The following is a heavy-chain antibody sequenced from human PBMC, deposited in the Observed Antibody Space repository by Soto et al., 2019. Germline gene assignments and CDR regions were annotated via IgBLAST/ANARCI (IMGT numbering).Heavy chain of an antibody. D-gene: IGHD1-26*01. CDR2: IYYSGGT. J-gene: IGHJ5*02. Sequence: SSETLSLTCTVSGGSISSYYWSWIRQPPGKGLEWIGYIYYSGGTNYNPSLKSRVTISVDTSKNQFSLKLTSVTPADTAIYYCARVKRSTSRLDPWGQGTLVTVSS. CDR3: ARVKRSTSRLDP. V-gene: IGHV4-59*01. CDR1: GGSISSYY.